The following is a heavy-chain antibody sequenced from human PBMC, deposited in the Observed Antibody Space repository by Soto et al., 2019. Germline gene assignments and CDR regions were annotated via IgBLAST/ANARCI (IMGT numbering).Heavy chain of an antibody. CDR3: ARMYRPGAANYYYYGMDV. D-gene: IGHD1-26*01. Sequence: GGSLRLSCAASGFTFSSYGMHWVRQAPGKGLEWVAVIWYDGSNKYYADSVKGRFTISRDNSKNTLYLQMNSLRAEDTAVYYCARMYRPGAANYYYYGMDVWGQGTTVTVSS. V-gene: IGHV3-33*01. CDR2: IWYDGSNK. J-gene: IGHJ6*02. CDR1: GFTFSSYG.